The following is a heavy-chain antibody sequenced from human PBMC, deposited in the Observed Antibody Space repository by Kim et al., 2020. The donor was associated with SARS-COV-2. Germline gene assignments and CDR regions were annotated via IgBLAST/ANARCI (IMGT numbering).Heavy chain of an antibody. D-gene: IGHD2-2*01. CDR1: GGTFSSYA. J-gene: IGHJ4*02. Sequence: SVKVSCKASGGTFSSYAISWVRQAPGQGLEWMGGIIPIFGTANYAQKFQGRVTITADESTSTAYMELSSLRSEDTAVYYCARGPDCSSTSCYHTRYYFDYWGQGTLVTVSS. V-gene: IGHV1-69*13. CDR3: ARGPDCSSTSCYHTRYYFDY. CDR2: IIPIFGTA.